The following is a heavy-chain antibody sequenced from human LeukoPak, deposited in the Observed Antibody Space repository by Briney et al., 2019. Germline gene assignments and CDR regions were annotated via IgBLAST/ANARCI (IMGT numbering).Heavy chain of an antibody. D-gene: IGHD1-26*01. V-gene: IGHV4-59*01. J-gene: IGHJ4*02. CDR2: IYYSGST. CDR1: GGSISSY. CDR3: ARALALGQLLFDY. Sequence: SETLSLTCTVSGGSISSYWSWIRQPPGKGLEWIGYIYYSGSTNYNPSLKSRVTISVDTSKNQFSLKLSSVTAADTAVYYCARALALGQLLFDYWGQGTLVTVSS.